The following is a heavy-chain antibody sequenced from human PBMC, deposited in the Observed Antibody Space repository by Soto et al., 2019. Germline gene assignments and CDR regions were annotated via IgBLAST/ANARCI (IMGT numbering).Heavy chain of an antibody. Sequence: PSETLSLTCTVSGGSISSGGYYWSWIRQHPGKGLEWIGYIYYSGSTYYNPSLKSRVTISVDTSKNQFSLKLSSVTAADTAVYYCARWRAYYYGSGDTTGFDYWGQGTLVTVSS. CDR3: ARWRAYYYGSGDTTGFDY. CDR1: GGSISSGGYY. V-gene: IGHV4-31*03. J-gene: IGHJ4*02. CDR2: IYYSGST. D-gene: IGHD3-10*01.